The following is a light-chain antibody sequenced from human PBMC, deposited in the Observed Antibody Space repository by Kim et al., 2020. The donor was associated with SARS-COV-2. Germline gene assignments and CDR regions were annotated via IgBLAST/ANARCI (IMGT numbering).Light chain of an antibody. V-gene: IGLV10-54*01. Sequence: QTATFTCSGDSNNVDNQEVAWLQQNPGHPPKLLSYRNNNRPSGISERFSASRSGNTASLNISGLLPEDEADYYCSAWDSSLTAVVFGGGTQLTVL. CDR3: SAWDSSLTAVV. CDR2: RNN. J-gene: IGLJ2*01. CDR1: SNNVDNQE.